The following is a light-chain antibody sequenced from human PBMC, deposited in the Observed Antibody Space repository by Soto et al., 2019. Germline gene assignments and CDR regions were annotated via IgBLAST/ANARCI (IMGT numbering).Light chain of an antibody. CDR3: LQSYRTPLT. Sequence: DIQMTQSPSSLSASVGDRVTITCRASQSINNYLSWYQQKPGKAPNLLIFGASTLQSGVPSRFSGSGSGTDFTLTISSLQPEDFATYYCLQSYRTPLTFXGGTKVDIK. J-gene: IGKJ4*01. V-gene: IGKV1-39*01. CDR2: GAS. CDR1: QSINNY.